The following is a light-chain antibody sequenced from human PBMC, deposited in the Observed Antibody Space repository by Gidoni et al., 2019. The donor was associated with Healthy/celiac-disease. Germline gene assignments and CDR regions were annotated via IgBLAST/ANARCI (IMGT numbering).Light chain of an antibody. Sequence: SYELTQPPSVSVSLGQMARITCSGEALPKKYAYWYQQKPGQFPVLVIYKDSERPSGIPERFSGSSSGKIVTLTISGVQAEDEADYYCLSADSSGTDVVFGGGTKLTVL. V-gene: IGLV3-16*01. CDR1: ALPKKY. CDR3: LSADSSGTDVV. CDR2: KDS. J-gene: IGLJ2*01.